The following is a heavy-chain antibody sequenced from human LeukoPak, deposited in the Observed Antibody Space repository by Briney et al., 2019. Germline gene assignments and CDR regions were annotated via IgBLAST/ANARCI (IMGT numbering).Heavy chain of an antibody. J-gene: IGHJ3*02. CDR1: GFTFSSYS. V-gene: IGHV3-48*01. D-gene: IGHD3-10*01. Sequence: GGSLRLSCAASGFTFSSYSMNWVRQAPGKGLEWVSYISSSSSTIYYADSVKGRFTISRDNAKNSLYLQMNSLRAEDTAVYYCARGLLLWFGLDAFDIWGQGTMVTVSS. CDR3: ARGLLLWFGLDAFDI. CDR2: ISSSSSTI.